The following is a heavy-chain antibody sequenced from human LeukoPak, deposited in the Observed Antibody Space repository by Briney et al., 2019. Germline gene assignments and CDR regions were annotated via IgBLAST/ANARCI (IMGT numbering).Heavy chain of an antibody. CDR2: INHSGST. CDR1: GGSFSGYY. CDR3: ARMVGYNWNYYRFDY. J-gene: IGHJ4*02. Sequence: ASETLSLTCAVYGGSFSGYYWSWIRQPPGKGLEWIGEINHSGSTNYNPSLKSRVTISVDTSKNQFSLKLSSVTAADTAVYYCARMVGYNWNYYRFDYWGQGTLVTVSS. V-gene: IGHV4-34*01. D-gene: IGHD1-7*01.